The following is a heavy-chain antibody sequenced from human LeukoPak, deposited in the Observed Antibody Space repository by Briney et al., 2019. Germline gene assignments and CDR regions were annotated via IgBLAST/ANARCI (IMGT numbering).Heavy chain of an antibody. CDR3: AASAADLLHYFDY. CDR2: ISGSGGST. CDR1: GITLSNYG. J-gene: IGHJ4*02. D-gene: IGHD6-13*01. Sequence: HPGGSLRLSCVVSGITLSNYGMSWVRQAPGKGLEWVSAISGSGGSTYYADSVKGRFTISRDNSKNTLYLQMNSLRAEDTAVYYCAASAADLLHYFDYWGQGTLVTVSS. V-gene: IGHV3-23*01.